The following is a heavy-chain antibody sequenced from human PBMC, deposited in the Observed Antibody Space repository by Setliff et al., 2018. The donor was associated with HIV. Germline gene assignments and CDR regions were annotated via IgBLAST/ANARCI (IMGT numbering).Heavy chain of an antibody. J-gene: IGHJ5*02. V-gene: IGHV1-69*10. D-gene: IGHD6-19*01. Sequence: SVKVSCKASGGTFSSYAISWVRQAPGQGLEWMGGIIPILGIANYAQKFQGRVTITADKSTSTAYMELSSLRSEDTAVYYCARKDSSGWYSMGTWGQGTLVTVSS. CDR1: GGTFSSYA. CDR2: IIPILGIA. CDR3: ARKDSSGWYSMGT.